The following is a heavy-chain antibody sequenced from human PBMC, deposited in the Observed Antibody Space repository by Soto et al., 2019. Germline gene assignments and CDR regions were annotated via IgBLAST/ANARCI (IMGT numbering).Heavy chain of an antibody. D-gene: IGHD6-13*01. CDR1: GGTFSSYR. CDR2: IVPIYRTA. CDR3: VRDSGAKFSSS. J-gene: IGHJ4*02. V-gene: IGHV1-69*01. Sequence: QVQLVQSGAEVKKPGSSVNVSCKASGGTFSSYRINWVRQAPGQGLEWVGGIVPIYRTADYAQKFQGRVTITADESERTSYMELRSLKSQDTAVYYCVRDSGAKFSSSWGQGTLVTVSS.